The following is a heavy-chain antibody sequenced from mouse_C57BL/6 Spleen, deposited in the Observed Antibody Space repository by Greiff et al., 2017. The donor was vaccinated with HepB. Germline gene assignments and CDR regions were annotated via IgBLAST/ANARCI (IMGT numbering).Heavy chain of an antibody. D-gene: IGHD2-2*01. J-gene: IGHJ2*01. V-gene: IGHV5-16*01. CDR3: ARDRDGYEY. CDR2: INYDGSST. CDR1: GFTFSDYY. Sequence: EVMLVESEGGLVQPGSSMKLSCTASGFTFSDYYMAWVRQVPEKGLEWVANINYDGSSTYYLDSLKSRFIISRDNAKNIRYLQMSSLKSEDTATYYGARDRDGYEYWGQGTTLTVSS.